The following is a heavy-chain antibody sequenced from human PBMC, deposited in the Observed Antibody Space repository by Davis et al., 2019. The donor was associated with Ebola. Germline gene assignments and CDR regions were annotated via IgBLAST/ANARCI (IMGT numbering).Heavy chain of an antibody. CDR3: AVTGLRSYGMDV. J-gene: IGHJ6*02. V-gene: IGHV7-4-1*02. D-gene: IGHD1-14*01. CDR1: GYTFTSHG. Sequence: AASVKVSCKASGYTFTSHGMNWMRQALGQGLEWMGWINTNTGNPTYAQGFTGRFVFSVDTSVSTAYLQISSLKAEDTAVYYCAVTGLRSYGMDVWGQGTTVTVSS. CDR2: INTNTGNP.